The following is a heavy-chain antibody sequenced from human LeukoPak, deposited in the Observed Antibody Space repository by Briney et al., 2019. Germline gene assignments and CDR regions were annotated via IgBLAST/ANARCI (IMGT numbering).Heavy chain of an antibody. J-gene: IGHJ4*02. CDR1: GFTFSSYG. CDR3: AKDRIAAAGLGGRTPAYDY. D-gene: IGHD6-13*01. Sequence: GGSLRLSCAASGFTFSSYGMHWVRQAPGKGLEWVAFIRYDGSNKYYADSVKGRFTISRDNSKNTLYLQMNSLRAEDTAVYYCAKDRIAAAGLGGRTPAYDYWGQGTLVTVSS. V-gene: IGHV3-30*02. CDR2: IRYDGSNK.